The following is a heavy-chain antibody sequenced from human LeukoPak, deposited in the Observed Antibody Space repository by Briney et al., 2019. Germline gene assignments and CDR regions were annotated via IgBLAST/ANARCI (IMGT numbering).Heavy chain of an antibody. Sequence: SETLSLTCTVSGGSISSYYWSWIRQPPGKGLEWIGYIYYSGGTNYNPSLKSRVTISVDTSKNQFSLKLSSVTAADTAVYYCARDRIVGATDYYYYGMDVWGQGTTVTVSS. V-gene: IGHV4-59*01. CDR2: IYYSGGT. CDR3: ARDRIVGATDYYYYGMDV. CDR1: GGSISSYY. D-gene: IGHD1-26*01. J-gene: IGHJ6*02.